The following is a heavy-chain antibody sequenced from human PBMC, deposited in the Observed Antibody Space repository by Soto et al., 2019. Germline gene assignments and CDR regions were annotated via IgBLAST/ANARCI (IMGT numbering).Heavy chain of an antibody. Sequence: EVQLVESGGGLVQPGGSLRLSCAASGFTLSSYWMHWVRQAPGKGLVWISRINIDGSSTSYADSVKGRFTISRDNAKNTLYLQVNRLRAEDTAVSYCARSRDGYNFVGDCWGQGTLVTVSS. CDR1: GFTLSSYW. V-gene: IGHV3-74*01. J-gene: IGHJ4*02. CDR3: ARSRDGYNFVGDC. D-gene: IGHD5-12*01. CDR2: INIDGSST.